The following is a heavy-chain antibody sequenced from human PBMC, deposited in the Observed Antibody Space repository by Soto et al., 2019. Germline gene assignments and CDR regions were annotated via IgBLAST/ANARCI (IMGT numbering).Heavy chain of an antibody. CDR1: GFTFSSYW. V-gene: IGHV3-7*01. J-gene: IGHJ3*02. CDR3: ASLHYDYIWGSYRYTAVDAFDI. Sequence: GGSLRLSCAASGFTFSSYWMSWVRQAPGKGLEWVANIKQDGSEKYYVDSVKGRFTISRDNAKNSLYLQMNSLRAEDTAVYYCASLHYDYIWGSYRYTAVDAFDIWGQGTMVTVSS. CDR2: IKQDGSEK. D-gene: IGHD3-16*02.